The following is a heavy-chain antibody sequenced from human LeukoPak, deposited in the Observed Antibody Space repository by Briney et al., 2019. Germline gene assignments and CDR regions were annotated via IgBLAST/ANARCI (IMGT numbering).Heavy chain of an antibody. J-gene: IGHJ6*02. CDR3: ARGVRRCSGGSCYVYYYYGMDV. V-gene: IGHV4-34*01. CDR1: GGSFSGYY. Sequence: TPSETLSLTCAVYGGSFSGYYWSWIRQPPGKGLEWIGEINHSGSTNYNPSLKSRVTISVDTSKNQFSLKLSSVTAADTAVYYCARGVRRCSGGSCYVYYYYGMDVWGQGTTVTVSS. D-gene: IGHD2-15*01. CDR2: INHSGST.